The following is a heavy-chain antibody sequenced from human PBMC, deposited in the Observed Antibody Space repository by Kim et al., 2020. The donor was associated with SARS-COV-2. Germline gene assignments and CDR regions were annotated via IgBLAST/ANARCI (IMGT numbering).Heavy chain of an antibody. CDR3: ARASLGPVPLYYYYGMDV. CDR1: GGTFSSYA. V-gene: IGHV1-69*13. CDR2: IIPIFGTA. J-gene: IGHJ6*02. Sequence: SVKVSCKASGGTFSSYAISWVRQAPGQGLEWMGGIIPIFGTANYAQKFQGRVTITADESTSTAYMELSSLRSEDTAVYYCARASLGPVPLYYYYGMDVWGQGTTVTVSS.